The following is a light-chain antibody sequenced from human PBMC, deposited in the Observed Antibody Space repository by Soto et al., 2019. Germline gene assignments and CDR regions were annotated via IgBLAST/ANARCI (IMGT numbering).Light chain of an antibody. V-gene: IGKV3-15*01. CDR2: GAS. CDR3: QQYNNWPPFT. J-gene: IGKJ3*01. CDR1: QSVSSN. Sequence: EIVITQSPPTLSVSPGERATLSCRASQSVSSNLAWYQQKPGQAPRLLIYGASTRATGIPARFSGSGSGTEFTLTISSLQSEDFAVYYCQQYNNWPPFTFGPGTKVDI.